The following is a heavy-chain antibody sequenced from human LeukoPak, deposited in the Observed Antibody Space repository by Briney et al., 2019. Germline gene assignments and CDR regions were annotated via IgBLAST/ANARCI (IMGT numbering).Heavy chain of an antibody. J-gene: IGHJ4*02. CDR3: AKEDIVSTMGNFDY. CDR2: ISGSGATT. Sequence: PGGSLRLSCGASGFTFSSYAMSWVRQAPGKGLEWVSAISGSGATTNYADSVKGRFTISRDNSKNTLFLEMNSLRAEDTAVYYCAKEDIVSTMGNFDYWGQGTLDTVSS. D-gene: IGHD5/OR15-5a*01. CDR1: GFTFSSYA. V-gene: IGHV3-23*01.